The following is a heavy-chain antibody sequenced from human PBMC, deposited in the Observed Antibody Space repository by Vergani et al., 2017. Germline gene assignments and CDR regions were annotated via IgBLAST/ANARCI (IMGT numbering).Heavy chain of an antibody. Sequence: QESSPGLVKPSQTLSLTCTVSGFSLSNARMGVSWIRQPPGKALEWLAHIFSNDEKSYSTSLKSRLTISKDTSKSQVVLTMTNMDPVDTATYYCARIQDNWNYYWFDPWGQGTLVTVSS. D-gene: IGHD1-7*01. CDR1: GFSLSNARMG. CDR2: IFSNDEK. V-gene: IGHV2-26*01. J-gene: IGHJ5*02. CDR3: ARIQDNWNYYWFDP.